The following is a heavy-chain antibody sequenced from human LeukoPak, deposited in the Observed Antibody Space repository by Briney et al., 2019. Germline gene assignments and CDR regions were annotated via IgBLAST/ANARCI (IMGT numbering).Heavy chain of an antibody. CDR3: VSPAVEDAFDI. CDR2: INHSGSI. V-gene: IGHV4-34*01. D-gene: IGHD4-23*01. J-gene: IGHJ3*02. CDR1: GRSFTGYY. Sequence: SETLSLTCAVYGRSFTGYYWSWIRQAPGKGLEWIGEINHSGSINYNPALKSRVTISVDTSKNQFSLKLSSVTAADTAVYYCVSPAVEDAFDIWGQGTMVTVSS.